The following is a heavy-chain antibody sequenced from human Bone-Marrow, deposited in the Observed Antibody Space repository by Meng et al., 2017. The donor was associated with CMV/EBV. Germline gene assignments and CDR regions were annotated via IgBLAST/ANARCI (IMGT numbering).Heavy chain of an antibody. D-gene: IGHD1-26*01. J-gene: IGHJ3*02. CDR2: IKQDGSEK. Sequence: GESLKISCAASGFTFSSYEMNWVRQAPGKGLEWVANIKQDGSEKYYVDSVKGRFTISRDNAKNSLYLQMNSLRAEDTAVYYCARGEQPDLDDAFDIWGQGTMVTVSS. CDR1: GFTFSSYE. CDR3: ARGEQPDLDDAFDI. V-gene: IGHV3-7*01.